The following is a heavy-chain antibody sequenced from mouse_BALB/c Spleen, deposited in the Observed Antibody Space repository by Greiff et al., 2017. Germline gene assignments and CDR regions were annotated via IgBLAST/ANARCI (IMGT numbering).Heavy chain of an antibody. CDR1: GFTFSSYG. CDR3: ARDKKVARGYFDV. D-gene: IGHD1-1*01. J-gene: IGHJ1*01. V-gene: IGHV5-6-3*01. Sequence: EVKVVESGGGLVQPGGSLKLSCAASGFTFSSYGMSWVRQTPDKRLELVATINSNGGSTYYPDSVKGRFTISRDNAKNTLYLQMSSLKSEDTAMYYCARDKKVARGYFDVWGAGTTVTVSS. CDR2: INSNGGST.